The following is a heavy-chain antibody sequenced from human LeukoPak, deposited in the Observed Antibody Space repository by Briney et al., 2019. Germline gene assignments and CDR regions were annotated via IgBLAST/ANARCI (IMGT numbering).Heavy chain of an antibody. D-gene: IGHD2-21*02. Sequence: GGSLRLSCAASGFTFSSFGIHWVRQAPGKGLEWVALVSSVGIIKYYVDSVKGRFTISRDNSTTTLYLQMNSLRAEDTAVYYCAKDNVVVVTAIPSYGMDVWGQGTTVTVSS. CDR2: VSSVGIIK. CDR1: GFTFSSFG. J-gene: IGHJ6*02. CDR3: AKDNVVVVTAIPSYGMDV. V-gene: IGHV3-30*18.